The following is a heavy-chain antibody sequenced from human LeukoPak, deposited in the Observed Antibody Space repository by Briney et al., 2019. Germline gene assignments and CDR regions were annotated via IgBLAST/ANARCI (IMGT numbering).Heavy chain of an antibody. D-gene: IGHD6-13*01. V-gene: IGHV1-69*06. Sequence: GASVKVSCKASGGTFSSYAISWVRQAPGQGLEWMGGIIPIFGTANYAQKFQGRVTITADKSTSTAYMELSSLRSDDTAVYYCATSNYVAAALGYFDYWGQGTLVTVSS. CDR2: IIPIFGTA. CDR1: GGTFSSYA. CDR3: ATSNYVAAALGYFDY. J-gene: IGHJ4*02.